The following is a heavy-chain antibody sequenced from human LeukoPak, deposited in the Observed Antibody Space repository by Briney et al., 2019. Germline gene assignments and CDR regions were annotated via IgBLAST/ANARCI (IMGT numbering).Heavy chain of an antibody. V-gene: IGHV4-61*02. D-gene: IGHD6-19*01. Sequence: SETLSLTCTVSGGSISSGSYYWRWIRQPAGKGLEWIGRIYTSGSTNYNPSLKSRVTISVDTSKNQFSLKLSSVTAADTAVYYCARDQSSPGGWFDPWGQGTLVTVSS. CDR1: GGSISSGSYY. J-gene: IGHJ5*02. CDR2: IYTSGST. CDR3: ARDQSSPGGWFDP.